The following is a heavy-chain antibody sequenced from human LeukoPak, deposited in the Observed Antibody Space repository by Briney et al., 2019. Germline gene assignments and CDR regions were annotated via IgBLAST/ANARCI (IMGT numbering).Heavy chain of an antibody. D-gene: IGHD4-17*01. V-gene: IGHV3-30*19. CDR3: ARDLFDGDYVYYYGMDV. J-gene: IGHJ6*02. Sequence: GGSLRLSCAASGFTFSSYGMHWVRQAPGKGLQWVAVISYDGTNKYYADSVKGRFTISRDNSKNTLYLQMKSLRAEDTAVYYCARDLFDGDYVYYYGMDVWGQGTTVTVSS. CDR1: GFTFSSYG. CDR2: ISYDGTNK.